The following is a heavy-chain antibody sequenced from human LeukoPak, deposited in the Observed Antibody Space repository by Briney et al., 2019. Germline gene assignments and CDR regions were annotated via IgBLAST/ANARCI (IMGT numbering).Heavy chain of an antibody. J-gene: IGHJ4*02. CDR3: ARGRSYGDPTAFRLYSFDY. CDR1: GGSSSGYY. D-gene: IGHD4-17*01. V-gene: IGHV4-34*01. Sequence: SETLSLTCAVYGGSSSGYYWSWIRQPPGKGLEWIGEINHSGSTNYNPSLKSRVTISVDTSKNQFSLKLSSVTAADTAVYYCARGRSYGDPTAFRLYSFDYWGQGTLVTVSS. CDR2: INHSGST.